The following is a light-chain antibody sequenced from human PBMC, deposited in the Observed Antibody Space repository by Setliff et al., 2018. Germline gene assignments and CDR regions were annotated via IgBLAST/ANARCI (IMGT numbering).Light chain of an antibody. V-gene: IGLV2-8*01. CDR2: EVN. J-gene: IGLJ1*01. CDR1: SSDVGRYNF. Sequence: QSALAQPPSASGSPGQSVTISCTGTSSDVGRYNFVSWYQQHPGKAPKLMIYEVNKRPSGVPDRFSGSKSGNTASLTVSGLQAEDEADYYCSSYAGNYIYVFGSGTKVT. CDR3: SSYAGNYIYV.